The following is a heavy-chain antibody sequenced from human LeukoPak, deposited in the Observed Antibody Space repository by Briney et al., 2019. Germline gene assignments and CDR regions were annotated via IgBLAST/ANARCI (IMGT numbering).Heavy chain of an antibody. CDR3: ARRTYDFWSGYQI. CDR2: LYNTETT. D-gene: IGHD3-3*01. J-gene: IGHJ3*02. Sequence: SETLSLTCSVSGGSISRSSYYWGWIRQPPGKGLEWIGSLYNTETTYYNPSLQSRVTISVDTSKNQLSLKLSSVTAADTAVYYCARRTYDFWSGYQIWGQGTMVTVSS. CDR1: GGSISRSSYY. V-gene: IGHV4-39*01.